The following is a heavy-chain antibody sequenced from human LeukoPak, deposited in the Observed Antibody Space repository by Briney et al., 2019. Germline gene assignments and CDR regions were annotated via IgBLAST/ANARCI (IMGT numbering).Heavy chain of an antibody. CDR2: ISSSSSYI. Sequence: GGSLRLSCAASGFTFSSYSMNWVRQAPGKGLEWVSSISSSSSYIYYADSVKGRFTISRDNAKNSLYLQMNSLRAEDTAVYYCARDLGSGYLSVLFDAFDIWGQGTMVTVSS. CDR1: GFTFSSYS. J-gene: IGHJ3*02. D-gene: IGHD3-22*01. CDR3: ARDLGSGYLSVLFDAFDI. V-gene: IGHV3-21*01.